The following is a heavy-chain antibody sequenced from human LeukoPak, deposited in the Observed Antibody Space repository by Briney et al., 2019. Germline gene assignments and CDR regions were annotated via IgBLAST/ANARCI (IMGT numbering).Heavy chain of an antibody. D-gene: IGHD5-18*01. J-gene: IGHJ4*02. Sequence: SETLSLTCTVSGGSISSYYWSWIRQPPGKGLEWIGYIYYSGSTNYNPSLKSRVTISVDTSKNQFSLQLSSVTAADTAVYYCARGTYSYGDDYWGQGTLVTVSS. CDR2: IYYSGST. CDR3: ARGTYSYGDDY. V-gene: IGHV4-59*01. CDR1: GGSISSYY.